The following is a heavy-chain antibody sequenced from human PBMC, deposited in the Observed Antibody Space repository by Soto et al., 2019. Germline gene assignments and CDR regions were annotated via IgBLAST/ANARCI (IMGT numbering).Heavy chain of an antibody. J-gene: IGHJ6*03. CDR1: GFTFGDYA. CDR3: TRDNRSSWLYYYYYMDV. D-gene: IGHD6-13*01. Sequence: PGGSLRLSCTASGFTFGDYAMSWFRQAPGKGLEWVGFIRSKAYGGTTEYAASVKGRFTISRDDSKSIAYLQMNSLKTEDTAVYYCTRDNRSSWLYYYYYMDVWGKGTTVTVSS. V-gene: IGHV3-49*03. CDR2: IRSKAYGGTT.